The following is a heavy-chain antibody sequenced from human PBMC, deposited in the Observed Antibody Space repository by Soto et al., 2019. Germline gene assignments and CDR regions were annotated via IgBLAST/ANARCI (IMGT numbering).Heavy chain of an antibody. CDR2: IIPIFGTV. CDR1: GGTFSSNA. V-gene: IGHV1-69*06. J-gene: IGHJ6*02. Sequence: QVQLVQSGAEVKKPGSSVKVSCKTSGGTFSSNAISWLRQAPGQGLEWMGGIIPIFGTVNYAQKFQGRVMITADKSTRTAYMELSSLRSEDTAVYYCARRERSIAAAGWNYYGMDVWGQGTTVTVSS. D-gene: IGHD6-13*01. CDR3: ARRERSIAAAGWNYYGMDV.